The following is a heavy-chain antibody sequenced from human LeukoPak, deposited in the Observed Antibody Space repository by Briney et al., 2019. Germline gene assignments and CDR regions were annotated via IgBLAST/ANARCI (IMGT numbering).Heavy chain of an antibody. V-gene: IGHV3-23*01. CDR2: IRNIGGST. CDR3: AKDGAEVAGSFDY. CDR1: GFTFSNYA. D-gene: IGHD6-19*01. J-gene: IGHJ4*02. Sequence: QPGGSLRLSCAASGFTFSNYAMNWVRQAPGKGLEWVSTIRNIGGSTYYAESVKGRFTISRDNSKNTLYLQVNSLRAEDTAVYYCAKDGAEVAGSFDYWGRGTLVTVSS.